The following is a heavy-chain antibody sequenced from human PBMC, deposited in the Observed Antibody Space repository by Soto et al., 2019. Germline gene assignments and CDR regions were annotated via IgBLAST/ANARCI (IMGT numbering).Heavy chain of an antibody. CDR2: IIPILGIA. CDR3: ARGEEEMATHDY. J-gene: IGHJ4*02. CDR1: GGTFSSYT. D-gene: IGHD5-12*01. Sequence: QAQLVQSGAEVKKPGSSVKVSCKASGGTFSSYTISWVRQAPGQGLEWMGRIIPILGIANYAQKLQGRVTITADKSTSTGYMELSSVRSEDTAVYYCARGEEEMATHDYWGQGTLVTVSS. V-gene: IGHV1-69*02.